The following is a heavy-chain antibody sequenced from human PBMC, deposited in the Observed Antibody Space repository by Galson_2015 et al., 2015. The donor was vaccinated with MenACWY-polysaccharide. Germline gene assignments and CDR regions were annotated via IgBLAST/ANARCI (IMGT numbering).Heavy chain of an antibody. CDR2: IIPIFGTA. CDR3: ASLYSSSSPHYYYYYYMDV. J-gene: IGHJ6*03. D-gene: IGHD6-6*01. V-gene: IGHV1-69*06. Sequence: SVKVSCKASGGTFSSYAISWVRQAPGQGLEWMGGIIPIFGTANYAQKFQGRVTITADKSTSTAYMELSSLRSEDTAVYYCASLYSSSSPHYYYYYYMDVWGKGTTVTVSS. CDR1: GGTFSSYA.